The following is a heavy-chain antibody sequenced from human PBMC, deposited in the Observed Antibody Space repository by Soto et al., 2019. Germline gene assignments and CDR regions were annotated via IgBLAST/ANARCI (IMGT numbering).Heavy chain of an antibody. Sequence: PSETLSLTCTVSGGSISSYYWSWIRQPPGKGLECIGYIYYSGSTNYNPSLKSRVTISVDTSMNQFSPNLSSVTAADTAVYYCARGYRWLDYWGQGTLVTVSS. J-gene: IGHJ4*02. D-gene: IGHD5-12*01. CDR1: GGSISSYY. CDR3: ARGYRWLDY. CDR2: IYYSGST. V-gene: IGHV4-59*01.